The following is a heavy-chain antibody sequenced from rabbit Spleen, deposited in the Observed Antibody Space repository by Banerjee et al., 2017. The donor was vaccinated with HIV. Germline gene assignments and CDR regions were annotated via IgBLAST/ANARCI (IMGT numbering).Heavy chain of an antibody. D-gene: IGHD8-1*01. CDR3: ARDTGSSFSSYGMDL. V-gene: IGHV1S47*01. Sequence: SWVNGRFTISRSTSLNTVTLQMTSLTAADTATYFCARDTGSSFSSYGMDLWGPGTLVTVS. J-gene: IGHJ6*01.